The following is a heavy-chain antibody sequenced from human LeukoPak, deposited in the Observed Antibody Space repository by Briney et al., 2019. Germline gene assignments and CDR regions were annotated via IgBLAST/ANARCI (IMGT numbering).Heavy chain of an antibody. CDR1: GFTFSSYS. CDR3: ARAGADFWSGERYYFDY. V-gene: IGHV3-21*01. Sequence: GSLRLSCSASGFTFSSYSMNWGRQAPGKGLEWVSSISSSSSYIYYADSVKGRFTISRDNAKNSLYLQMNSLRAEDTAVYYCARAGADFWSGERYYFDYWGQGTLVTVSS. CDR2: ISSSSSYI. J-gene: IGHJ4*02. D-gene: IGHD3-3*01.